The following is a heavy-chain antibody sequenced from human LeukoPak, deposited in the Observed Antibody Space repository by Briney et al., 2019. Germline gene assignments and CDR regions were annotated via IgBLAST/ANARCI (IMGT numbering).Heavy chain of an antibody. CDR2: ISAYNGNT. D-gene: IGHD3-10*01. Sequence: EASVKVSCKASGYTFTSYGISWVRQAPGQGLEWMGWISAYNGNTNYAQKLQGRVTMTTDTSTSTAYLELRSLRSDDTAVYYCARVKYYYGSGSYLDYWGEGTLVTVSS. J-gene: IGHJ4*02. CDR1: GYTFTSYG. V-gene: IGHV1-18*01. CDR3: ARVKYYYGSGSYLDY.